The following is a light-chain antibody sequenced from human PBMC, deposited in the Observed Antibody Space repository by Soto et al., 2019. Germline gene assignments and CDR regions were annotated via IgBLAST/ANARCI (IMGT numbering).Light chain of an antibody. CDR1: QSISRW. V-gene: IGKV1-5*01. Sequence: DIQMTQSPSTLAASVGDRVTITCRASQSISRWLAWYQHNPGKAPKLLIYDASSLESGVPQRFSGSGSGTEFTLTISSLQTDDFSTYYCQQYHSYWTFGQGTKVDIK. CDR2: DAS. J-gene: IGKJ1*01. CDR3: QQYHSYWT.